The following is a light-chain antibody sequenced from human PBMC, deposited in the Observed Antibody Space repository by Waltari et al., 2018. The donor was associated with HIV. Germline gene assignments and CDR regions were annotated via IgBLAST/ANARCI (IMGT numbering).Light chain of an antibody. CDR1: YSNIENNL. J-gene: IGLJ2*01. Sequence: QSVLPPPPSASWTPGQRVTISCSGTYSNIENNLVSWYQQVPGMAPKLLISRTNQRPSGVPDRFSGSKSGTSDSLAISGLRSEDEADYYGAAWDDSLNGVLFGGGTKLTVL. V-gene: IGLV1-47*01. CDR2: RTN. CDR3: AAWDDSLNGVL.